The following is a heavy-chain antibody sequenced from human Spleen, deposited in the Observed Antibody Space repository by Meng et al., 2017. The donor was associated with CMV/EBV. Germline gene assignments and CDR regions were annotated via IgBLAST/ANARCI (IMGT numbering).Heavy chain of an antibody. V-gene: IGHV3-21*01. CDR1: GFTFSSYS. J-gene: IGHJ4*02. CDR3: VKDPELGY. D-gene: IGHD3-10*01. CDR2: ISSSSSYI. Sequence: GESLKISCAASGFTFSSYSMNWVRQAPGKGLEWVSSISSSSSYIYYADSVKGRFTISRDNAKNSLYLQMNSLRAEDTAVYYCVKDPELGYWGQGTLVTVSS.